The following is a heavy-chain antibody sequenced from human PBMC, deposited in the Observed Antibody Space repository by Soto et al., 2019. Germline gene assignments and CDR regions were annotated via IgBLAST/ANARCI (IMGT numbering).Heavy chain of an antibody. Sequence: EVQLLESGGGLVQPGGSLRLSCAASGFTFSDYAMNWVRQAPGKGLGWVSGISGSGGDTYYADSVNGRFTISRDNSKNTLYLQMSSLSAEDTAVYLCAKGGCSGVSCGWFDPWGQGPLVTVSS. CDR1: GFTFSDYA. V-gene: IGHV3-23*01. D-gene: IGHD2-15*01. CDR3: AKGGCSGVSCGWFDP. J-gene: IGHJ5*02. CDR2: ISGSGGDT.